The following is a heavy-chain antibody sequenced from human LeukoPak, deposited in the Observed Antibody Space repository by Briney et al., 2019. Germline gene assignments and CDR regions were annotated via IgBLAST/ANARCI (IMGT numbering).Heavy chain of an antibody. CDR2: ISYDGSNK. V-gene: IGHV3-30-3*01. D-gene: IGHD3-3*01. J-gene: IGHJ5*02. CDR3: ASENDFWSGSNWFDP. Sequence: PGRSLRLSCAASGFTFNTYALHWVRQAPGKGLEWVAIISYDGSNKYYADSVKGRFTISRDNAKNTLYLQMNSLRAEDTAVYYCASENDFWSGSNWFDPWGQGTLVTVSS. CDR1: GFTFNTYA.